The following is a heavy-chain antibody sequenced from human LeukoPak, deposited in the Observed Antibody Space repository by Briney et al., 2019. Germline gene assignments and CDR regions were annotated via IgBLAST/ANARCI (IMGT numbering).Heavy chain of an antibody. Sequence: PSETLSLTCTVSGGSISGYYWSWIRQPPGKGLEWIGEINHSRSTNYNPFLKSLVTITVHTSNTHFTLTLDPVTAADTAVYYCARTRGGRYCSSTSCPYYDYWGQGTLVTVSS. CDR1: GGSISGYY. D-gene: IGHD2-2*01. J-gene: IGHJ4*02. CDR2: INHSRST. CDR3: ARTRGGRYCSSTSCPYYDY. V-gene: IGHV4-34*01.